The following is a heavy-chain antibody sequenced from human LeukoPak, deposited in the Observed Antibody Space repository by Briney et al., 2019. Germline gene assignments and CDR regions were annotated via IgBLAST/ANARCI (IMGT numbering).Heavy chain of an antibody. CDR2: INHSGST. V-gene: IGHV4-34*01. D-gene: IGHD6-13*01. J-gene: IGHJ4*02. CDR3: ASDRSSSFGYYFDY. Sequence: SETLSLTCAVYGGSFSGYYWSWIRQPPGKGLEWLGEINHSGSTNYNPSLKSRVTISVDTSKNQFSLKLSSVTAADTAVYYCASDRSSSFGYYFDYWGQGTLVTVSS. CDR1: GGSFSGYY.